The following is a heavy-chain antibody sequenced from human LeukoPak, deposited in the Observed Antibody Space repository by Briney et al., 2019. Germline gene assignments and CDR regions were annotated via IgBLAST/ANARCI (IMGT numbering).Heavy chain of an antibody. Sequence: SGPTLVKPTQTLTLTCTFSGFSLSTSGVGVGWIRQPPGKALEWLALIYWDDDKRYSPSLKSRLTITKDTSKNQVVLTMTNMDPVDTATYYCAHMDYYDSSGYYDLGHNWFDPWGQGTLVTVSS. D-gene: IGHD3-22*01. V-gene: IGHV2-5*02. J-gene: IGHJ5*02. CDR1: GFSLSTSGVG. CDR3: AHMDYYDSSGYYDLGHNWFDP. CDR2: IYWDDDK.